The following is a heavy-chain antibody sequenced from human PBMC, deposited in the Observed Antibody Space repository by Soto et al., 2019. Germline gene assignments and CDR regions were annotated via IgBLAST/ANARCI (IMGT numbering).Heavy chain of an antibody. CDR3: ARGAASGNYYYYGTDI. CDR1: GYTFTGYY. J-gene: IGHJ6*02. D-gene: IGHD6-13*01. CDR2: INPNSGGT. Sequence: QVQLVQSGAEVKKPGASVKVSCKASGYTFTGYYMHWVRQAPGQGLEWMGWINPNSGGTNNAQKLQGGVSMTNDASISTAYMELSRLRSDDTAVYFCARGAASGNYYYYGTDIWGPRTTVPVPS. V-gene: IGHV1-2*02.